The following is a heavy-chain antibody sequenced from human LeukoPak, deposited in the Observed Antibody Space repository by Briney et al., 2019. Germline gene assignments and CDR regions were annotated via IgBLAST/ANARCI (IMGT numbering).Heavy chain of an antibody. CDR3: ARGTYDSSGYGLDFDY. Sequence: PGGSLRLSCAASGFTFDDYAMHWVRQAPGKGLEWVSGISWNSGSIGYADSVKGRFTISRDNAKNSLYLQMNSLRAEDTAVYYCARGTYDSSGYGLDFDYWGQGTLVTVSS. J-gene: IGHJ4*02. CDR1: GFTFDDYA. D-gene: IGHD3-22*01. V-gene: IGHV3-9*01. CDR2: ISWNSGSI.